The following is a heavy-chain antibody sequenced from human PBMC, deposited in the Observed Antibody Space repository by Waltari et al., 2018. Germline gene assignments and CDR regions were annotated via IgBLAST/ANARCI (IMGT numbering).Heavy chain of an antibody. J-gene: IGHJ3*02. Sequence: QVQLVQSGAEVKKPGASVRVSCKASGYTFTGFDINWVRQATGQGLEWMAWGNPNSGNTCYARNFRGRVTITRDTSISTAYMELSSLTYEDTAMYYCARGGSGSPSPHPFDIWGQGTMVTVSS. CDR1: GYTFTGFD. CDR2: GNPNSGNT. D-gene: IGHD3-10*01. V-gene: IGHV1-8*03. CDR3: ARGGSGSPSPHPFDI.